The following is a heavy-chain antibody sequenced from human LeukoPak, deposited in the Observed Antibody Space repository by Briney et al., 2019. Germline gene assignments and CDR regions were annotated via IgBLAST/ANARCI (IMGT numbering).Heavy chain of an antibody. CDR1: GFTFSSYA. J-gene: IGHJ4*02. CDR3: ATHPRTGTTSACDY. Sequence: GGSLRLSCAASGFTFSSYAMSWVRQAPGKGLEWVSAISGSGGSTYYADSVKGRFTISRDNSKNTLYLQMNSLRAEDPAVYYCATHPRTGTTSACDYWGQGTLVTVSS. V-gene: IGHV3-23*01. CDR2: ISGSGGST. D-gene: IGHD1-1*01.